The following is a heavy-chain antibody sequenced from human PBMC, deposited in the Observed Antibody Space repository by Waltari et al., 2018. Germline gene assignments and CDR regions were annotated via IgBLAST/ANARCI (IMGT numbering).Heavy chain of an antibody. CDR3: ARLTGGSKLYYYYYGMDV. V-gene: IGHV4-38-2*01. CDR1: GYSISSGYY. J-gene: IGHJ6*02. Sequence: QVQLQESGPGLVKPSETLSLTCAVSGYSISSGYYWGWIRQPPGKGLEWIGSIYHSGSTYYNPSLKSRVTISVDTSTSTVYMELSSLRSEDTAVYYCARLTGGSKLYYYYYGMDVWGQGTTVTVSS. CDR2: IYHSGST. D-gene: IGHD5-12*01.